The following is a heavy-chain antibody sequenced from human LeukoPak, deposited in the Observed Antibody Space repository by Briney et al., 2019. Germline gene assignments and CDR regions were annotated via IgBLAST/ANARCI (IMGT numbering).Heavy chain of an antibody. CDR2: IYPHDSNT. J-gene: IGHJ6*02. Sequence: GESLKISCRGSGYAFTSYWIGWVRLVPGTGLDWMGLIYPHDSNTRYSPSFQGHVTISADKSISTAFLQWSRLKASDTAIYYCARSFVAGAGYYYGMDVWGQGTTVTVSS. V-gene: IGHV5-51*01. D-gene: IGHD6-19*01. CDR3: ARSFVAGAGYYYGMDV. CDR1: GYAFTSYW.